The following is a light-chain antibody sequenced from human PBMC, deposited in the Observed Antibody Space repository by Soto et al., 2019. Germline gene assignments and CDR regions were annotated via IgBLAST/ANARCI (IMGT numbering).Light chain of an antibody. Sequence: EIVLTQSPGTLSLSPGEGATLSCRASQSLSRNYLAWYQHKPGQAPRLLIYTASNRATGVPPRFSGSGSGTDFTLTISRLEPEDFAPYYCQQYDNSPLTFGQGTKVEI. CDR3: QQYDNSPLT. V-gene: IGKV3-20*01. CDR2: TAS. CDR1: QSLSRNY. J-gene: IGKJ1*01.